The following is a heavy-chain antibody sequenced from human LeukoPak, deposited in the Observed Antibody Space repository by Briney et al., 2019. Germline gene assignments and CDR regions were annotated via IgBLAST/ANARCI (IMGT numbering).Heavy chain of an antibody. CDR3: SFTMGHGDY. D-gene: IGHD3-10*01. V-gene: IGHV3-15*01. J-gene: IGHJ4*02. CDR1: GFIFSNAW. Sequence: GGSLRLSCAASGFIFSNAWVSWVRQAPGKGLEWVGRIKSKTDDGTIDHAAPVKGRFTISRDDSKNTLYLQMNSLKTEDTAVYYCSFTMGHGDYWGQGTLVTVSS. CDR2: IKSKTDDGTI.